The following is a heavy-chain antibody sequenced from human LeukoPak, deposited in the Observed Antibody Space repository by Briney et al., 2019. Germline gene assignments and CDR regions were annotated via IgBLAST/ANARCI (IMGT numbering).Heavy chain of an antibody. J-gene: IGHJ6*04. CDR1: GYTLTELS. CDR2: FDPEDGET. Sequence: ASVKVSCKVSGYTLTELSMHWVRQAPGKGLEWMGGFDPEDGETIDAQKFQGRVTMTEDTSTDTAYMELSSLRSEDTAVYYCATSLGVVAAAAYYYYGMDVWGKGTTVTVSS. V-gene: IGHV1-24*01. D-gene: IGHD6-13*01. CDR3: ATSLGVVAAAAYYYYGMDV.